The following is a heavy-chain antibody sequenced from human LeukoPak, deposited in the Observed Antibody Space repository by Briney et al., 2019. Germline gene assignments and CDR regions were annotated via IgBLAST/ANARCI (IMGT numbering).Heavy chain of an antibody. CDR3: ARGQDDRSGTFDY. CDR1: GYPVSGGSYY. Sequence: PSGTLSLTCTVSGYPVSGGSYYLSWIRQPPGKGLDWIAYMSPSGTTNYNPSLKSRVATSVDTSRTQFSLRLSSVTAADTAVYYCARGQDDRSGTFDYWGQGTLVTVSS. J-gene: IGHJ4*02. CDR2: MSPSGTT. D-gene: IGHD3-22*01. V-gene: IGHV4-61*01.